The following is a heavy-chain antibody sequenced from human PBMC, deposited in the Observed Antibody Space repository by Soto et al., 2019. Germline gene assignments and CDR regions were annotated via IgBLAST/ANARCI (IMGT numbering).Heavy chain of an antibody. V-gene: IGHV3-48*03. CDR2: ISSSGSTI. D-gene: IGHD7-27*01. J-gene: IGHJ3*02. CDR3: ASHNWGSDDAFDI. CDR1: GFTFSSYE. Sequence: GGSLRLSCAASGFTFSSYEMNWVRQAPGKGLEWVSYISSSGSTIYYADSVKGRFTISRDNAKNSLYLEMNSLRAEDTAVYYCASHNWGSDDAFDIWGQGTMVTVSS.